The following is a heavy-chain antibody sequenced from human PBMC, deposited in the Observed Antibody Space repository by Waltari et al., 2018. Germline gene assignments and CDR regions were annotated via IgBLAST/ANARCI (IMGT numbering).Heavy chain of an antibody. CDR2: IYTSGST. CDR1: GCSICSGRYY. CDR3: ARDPRYSSSFHD. Sequence: QVQLQESGPGLVKPSQTLYLTCTVPGCSICSGRYYWRWIRQPAGKGPEGMGRIYTSGSTNYNPSLKSRFTISVDTSKNQFSLKLSSVTAADTAVYYCARDPRYSSSFHDWGQGTLVTVSS. V-gene: IGHV4-61*02. J-gene: IGHJ4*02. D-gene: IGHD6-13*01.